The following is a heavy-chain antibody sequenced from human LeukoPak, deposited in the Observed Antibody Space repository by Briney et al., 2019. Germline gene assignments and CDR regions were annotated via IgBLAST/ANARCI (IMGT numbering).Heavy chain of an antibody. CDR2: IYRSGDT. D-gene: IGHD6-13*01. CDR3: ARGGIAAAGRSPFDW. Sequence: SETLSLTCTVYGGSLSGFYWTWIRQPPGKGLEWIGEIYRSGDTYYNPSLKSRVTISMDKSKNQFSLNLSSVTAADTATYYCARGGIAAAGRSPFDWWGQGTLVTVSS. J-gene: IGHJ4*02. CDR1: GGSLSGFY. V-gene: IGHV4-34*01.